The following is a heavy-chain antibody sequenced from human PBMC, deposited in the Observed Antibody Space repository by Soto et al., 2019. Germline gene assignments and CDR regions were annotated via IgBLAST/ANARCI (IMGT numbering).Heavy chain of an antibody. D-gene: IGHD3-3*01. Sequence: PGGSLRLSCAASGFTFSSYVMHWVRQAPGKGLEYVSAISSNGGSTYYADSVKGRFTISRDNSKNTLYLQMGSLRAEDMAVYYCARGGTIFGVARMDVWGQGTTVTVSS. CDR1: GFTFSSYV. V-gene: IGHV3-64*02. CDR3: ARGGTIFGVARMDV. CDR2: ISSNGGST. J-gene: IGHJ6*02.